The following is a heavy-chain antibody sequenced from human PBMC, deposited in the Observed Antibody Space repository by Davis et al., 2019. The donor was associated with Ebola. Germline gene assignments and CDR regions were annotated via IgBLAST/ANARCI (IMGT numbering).Heavy chain of an antibody. V-gene: IGHV3-11*06. Sequence: GESLKISCAASGFTVSSNYMSWIRQAPGKGLEWVSYISSSSSYTNYADSVKGRFTISRDNAKNSLYLQMNSLRAEDTAVYYCARDKGLELRRGMDVWGQGTTVTVSS. J-gene: IGHJ6*02. CDR3: ARDKGLELRRGMDV. CDR2: ISSSSSYT. D-gene: IGHD1-7*01. CDR1: GFTVSSNY.